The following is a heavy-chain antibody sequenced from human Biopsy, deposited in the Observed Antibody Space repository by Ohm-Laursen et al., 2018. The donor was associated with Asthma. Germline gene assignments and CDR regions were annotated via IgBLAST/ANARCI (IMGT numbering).Heavy chain of an antibody. CDR3: ARESSVAGSSDFDY. J-gene: IGHJ4*02. V-gene: IGHV3-30*03. CDR1: GFTFSSNG. CDR2: ISYDGSNK. D-gene: IGHD6-19*01. Sequence: SLRLSCAAPGFTFSSNGMHWVRQAPGKGLEWVAVISYDGSNKYYADSVKGRFTISRDNSKNTLYLQMNSLRAEDTAVYYCARESSVAGSSDFDYWGQGTLVTVSS.